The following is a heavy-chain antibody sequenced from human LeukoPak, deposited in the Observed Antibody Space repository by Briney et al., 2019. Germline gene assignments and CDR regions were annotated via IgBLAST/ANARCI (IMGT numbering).Heavy chain of an antibody. D-gene: IGHD3-22*01. CDR2: IYHSGST. CDR1: GYSISSDYY. CDR3: ARISRYYSDSSGFYPSHFGY. J-gene: IGHJ4*02. Sequence: PSETLSLTCAVSGYSISSDYYWGWIRQPPGRGLEWIGSIYHSGSTYYNSSLKSRVTISVDTSKNQFSLKLNSVTAADTAVYYCARISRYYSDSSGFYPSHFGYWGQGTLVTVSS. V-gene: IGHV4-38-2*01.